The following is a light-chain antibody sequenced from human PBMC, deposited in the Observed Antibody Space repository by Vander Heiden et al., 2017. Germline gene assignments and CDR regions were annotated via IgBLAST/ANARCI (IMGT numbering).Light chain of an antibody. CDR3: QQYDNLSLT. Sequence: DNQLTQSPSSLPASLGDRVTITCRASQDISYYLDWYQQRPGKAPKLLIYDSANLETGVPSRFSGSGSGTDFTFTISSLQPEDIATYYCQQYDNLSLTFGEGTKVEIK. CDR1: QDISYY. J-gene: IGKJ4*01. V-gene: IGKV1-33*01. CDR2: DSA.